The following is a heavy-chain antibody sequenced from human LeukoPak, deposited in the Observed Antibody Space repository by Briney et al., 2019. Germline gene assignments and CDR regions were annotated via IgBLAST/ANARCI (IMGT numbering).Heavy chain of an antibody. CDR2: VNGDGRST. V-gene: IGHV3-74*01. J-gene: IGHJ3*02. Sequence: GGSLRLSCAASGFTFSDYWMHWVRQAPGMGLVWVSHVNGDGRSTAYADSVQGRFTISRDNAKNTLDLQMNSLRVEDTAVYYCVRDDWYTFDRWGQGTMVTVSS. D-gene: IGHD1-1*01. CDR1: GFTFSDYW. CDR3: VRDDWYTFDR.